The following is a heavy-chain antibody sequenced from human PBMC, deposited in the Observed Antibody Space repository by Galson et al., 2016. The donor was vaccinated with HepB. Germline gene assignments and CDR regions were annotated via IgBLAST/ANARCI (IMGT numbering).Heavy chain of an antibody. D-gene: IGHD2-2*01. V-gene: IGHV3-33*01. Sequence: SLRLSCAVSGFVFSSYGMHWVRQAPGKGLEWVASIWYDGSKTYYRDSVRGRFTVSRDNSKNTMHLEMNSLRGEDTAVFYCARAPRFCTSISCPSFFDSWGQGALVTVSS. CDR1: GFVFSSYG. J-gene: IGHJ4*02. CDR2: IWYDGSKT. CDR3: ARAPRFCTSISCPSFFDS.